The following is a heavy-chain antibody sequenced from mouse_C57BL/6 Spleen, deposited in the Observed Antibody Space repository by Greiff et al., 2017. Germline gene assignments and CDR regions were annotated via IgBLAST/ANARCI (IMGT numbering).Heavy chain of an antibody. CDR3: ARGNLYYFDD. CDR1: GYAFSSSW. CDR2: IYPGDGDT. J-gene: IGHJ2*01. V-gene: IGHV1-82*01. Sequence: VQLQESGPELVKPGASVKISCKASGYAFSSSWMNWVKQRPGKGLEWIGRIYPGDGDTNYNGKFKGKATLTADKSSSTAYMQLSSLPSEDSAVYFCARGNLYYFDDWGQGTTLTVSS.